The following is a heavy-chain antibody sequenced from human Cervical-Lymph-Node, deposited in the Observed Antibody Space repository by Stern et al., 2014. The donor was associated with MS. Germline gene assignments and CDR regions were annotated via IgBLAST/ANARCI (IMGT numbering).Heavy chain of an antibody. V-gene: IGHV1-18*01. CDR2: ISTYNGNT. CDR1: GYIFNSYA. CDR3: VRDNYRYGDYETGHF. Sequence: VQLVESETEVKNPGASVKVSCKASGYIFNSYAISWVRQAPGQGLEWMAWISTYNGNTNYAQKFQDRVTLTTDTSTSTAYMELRSLRSDDTAVYYCVRDNYRYGDYETGHFWGQGTLVTVSS. J-gene: IGHJ4*02. D-gene: IGHD4-17*01.